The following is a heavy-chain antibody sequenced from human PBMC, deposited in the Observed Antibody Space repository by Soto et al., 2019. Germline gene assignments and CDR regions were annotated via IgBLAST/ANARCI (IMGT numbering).Heavy chain of an antibody. J-gene: IGHJ6*02. D-gene: IGHD2-2*01. Sequence: PGGSLRLSCAASGFTFSRYSMNWVRQAPGKGLEWVSYISSSSSTIYYADSVKGRFTISRDNAKNSLYLQMNSLRDEDTAVYYCARAGYCSSTSCYRRTYYYYGMDVWGQGTTVTVSS. CDR2: ISSSSSTI. V-gene: IGHV3-48*02. CDR1: GFTFSRYS. CDR3: ARAGYCSSTSCYRRTYYYYGMDV.